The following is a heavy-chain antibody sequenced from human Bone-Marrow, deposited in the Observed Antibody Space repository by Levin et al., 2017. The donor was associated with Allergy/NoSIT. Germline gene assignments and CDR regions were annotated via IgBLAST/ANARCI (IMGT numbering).Heavy chain of an antibody. CDR2: ISAYNDDT. J-gene: IGHJ4*02. Sequence: GESLKISCKASGYSFNIYGLSWVRQAPGQGLEWMGLISAYNDDTNYAQRFQGRVTMTKDTSTSTAYMELRSLRSDDTAVYYCARDDSSGYNPDYWGQGTLVTVSS. V-gene: IGHV1-18*01. CDR1: GYSFNIYG. CDR3: ARDDSSGYNPDY. D-gene: IGHD3-22*01.